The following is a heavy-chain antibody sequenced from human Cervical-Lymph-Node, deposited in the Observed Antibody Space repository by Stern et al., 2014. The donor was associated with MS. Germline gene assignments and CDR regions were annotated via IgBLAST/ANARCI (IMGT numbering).Heavy chain of an antibody. CDR1: GGLISRGGYS. D-gene: IGHD4-17*01. CDR2: IYASGGTT. Sequence: QVQLQESGPGLVKPSQTLSLTCSVSGGLISRGGYSWNWLRQHPGKGLEWIGNIYASGGTTYYNPSLKSRVTIVIDTSKNRFSLILSSVTAADTAVYYCARGDYRDYFFDYWGQGILATVSS. V-gene: IGHV4-31*03. J-gene: IGHJ4*02. CDR3: ARGDYRDYFFDY.